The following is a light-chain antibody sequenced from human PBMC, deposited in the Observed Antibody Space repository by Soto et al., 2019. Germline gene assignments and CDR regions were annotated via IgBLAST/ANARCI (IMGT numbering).Light chain of an antibody. V-gene: IGKV2-28*01. CDR3: MQAVQAPRT. Sequence: DIVLTQSPLSLPVTPGEPASISCRSSQSLLHSNGNIYLDWYLQKPGQSPQLLIYLGSIRASGVPDRFSGNGSGTDFTLKITRVEAEDVGVYYCMQAVQAPRTFGQGTKVEIK. CDR2: LGS. CDR1: QSLLHSNGNIY. J-gene: IGKJ1*01.